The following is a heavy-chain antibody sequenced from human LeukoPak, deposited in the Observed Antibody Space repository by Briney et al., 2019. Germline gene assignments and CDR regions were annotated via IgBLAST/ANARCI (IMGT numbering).Heavy chain of an antibody. D-gene: IGHD6-6*01. CDR1: GFTFSSYA. CDR2: ISGSGGST. J-gene: IGHJ4*02. V-gene: IGHV3-23*01. Sequence: GGSLRLSCAASGFTFSSYAMSWVRQAPGKGLEWVSAISGSGGSTYYADSVKGRFTISRGNAKNTLYLQMNSLRAEDTAVYYCARGQPSYSSSIDYWGQGTLVTVSS. CDR3: ARGQPSYSSSIDY.